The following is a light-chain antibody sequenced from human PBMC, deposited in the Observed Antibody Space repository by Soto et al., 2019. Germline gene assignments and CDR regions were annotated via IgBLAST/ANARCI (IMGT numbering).Light chain of an antibody. J-gene: IGKJ5*01. CDR2: DAS. CDR3: QQYDNLPF. CDR1: QDISNY. Sequence: DIQMTQSPSSLSASVVDRVTITFQASQDISNYLNWYQQKPGKAPKLLIYDASNLETGVPSRFSGSGSGTDFTFTISSLQPEDIATYYCQQYDNLPFFGQGTRLEIK. V-gene: IGKV1-33*01.